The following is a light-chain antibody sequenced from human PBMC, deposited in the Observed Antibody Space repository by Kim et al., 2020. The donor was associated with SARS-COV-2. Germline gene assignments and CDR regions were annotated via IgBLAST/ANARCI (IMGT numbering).Light chain of an antibody. CDR2: NFS. CDR1: QRLVRRNGDIW. J-gene: IGKJ2*01. V-gene: IGKV2-30*02. Sequence: QSACRSCRSSQRLVRRNGDIWLSWLQQRPGQSPRRLIYNFSKRESGVPDRFSGSGSGTDFTLKISRVEAEDVRIYYCLQGTHWPKTFGQGTKLEI. CDR3: LQGTHWPKT.